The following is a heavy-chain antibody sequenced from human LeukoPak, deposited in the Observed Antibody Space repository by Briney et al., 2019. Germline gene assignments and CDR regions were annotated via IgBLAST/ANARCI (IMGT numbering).Heavy chain of an antibody. CDR1: GFTLGTYD. CDR2: VGTSGHT. CDR3: VRSFYGDHPY. V-gene: IGHV3-13*01. D-gene: IGHD4-17*01. J-gene: IGHJ4*02. Sequence: GGSLRLSCAASGFTLGTYDMHWVRQGPGEGLEWVAAVGTSGHTFYPDSVKGQFTISREISRNSVYLQVNSLRAGDTAVYYCVRSFYGDHPYWGQGTLVTVSS.